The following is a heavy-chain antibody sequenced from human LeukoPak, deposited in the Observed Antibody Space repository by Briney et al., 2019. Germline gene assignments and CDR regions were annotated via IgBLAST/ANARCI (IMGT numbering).Heavy chain of an antibody. V-gene: IGHV4-59*02. J-gene: IGHJ4*02. Sequence: SETLSLTCTVSGGSVSSYYWSWIRQPPGKGLEWIGSIYYSGSTYYNPSLKSRVTISVDTSKNQFSLKLSSVTAADTAVYYCASLAAAGLLDYWGQGTLVTVSS. D-gene: IGHD6-13*01. CDR1: GGSVSSYY. CDR2: IYYSGST. CDR3: ASLAAAGLLDY.